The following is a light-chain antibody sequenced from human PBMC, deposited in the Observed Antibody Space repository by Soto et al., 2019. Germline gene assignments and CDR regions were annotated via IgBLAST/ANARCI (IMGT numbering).Light chain of an antibody. CDR3: QSYDSSLSAYV. CDR2: GNN. J-gene: IGLJ3*02. V-gene: IGLV1-40*01. Sequence: QSVLTQPPSVSGAPGQTVTISCSGSSSNIGAGSDVHWYQQLPGTAPKLLIYGNNNRPSGVPDRFSGSKSGTSASLAITGLQAEDEADYYCQSYDSSLSAYVFGGGTKVTVL. CDR1: SSNIGAGSD.